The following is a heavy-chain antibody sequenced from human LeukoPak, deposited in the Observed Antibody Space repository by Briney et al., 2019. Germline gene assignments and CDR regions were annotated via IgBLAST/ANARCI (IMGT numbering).Heavy chain of an antibody. CDR1: GFTFDDYA. V-gene: IGHV3-43*02. J-gene: IGHJ3*02. D-gene: IGHD3-22*01. CDR3: AKDSATITSITMTDAFDI. CDR2: ISGDGGRT. Sequence: PGGSLRLSCAASGFTFDDYAMHWVRQAPGKGLEWVSLISGDGGRTYYADSVKGRFTISRDNSKNSLYLQMNSLRTEDTALYYCAKDSATITSITMTDAFDIWGQGTMVTVSS.